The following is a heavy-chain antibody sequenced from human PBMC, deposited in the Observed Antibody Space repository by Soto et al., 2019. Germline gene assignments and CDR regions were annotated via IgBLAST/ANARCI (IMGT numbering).Heavy chain of an antibody. J-gene: IGHJ5*02. CDR3: AGYNWNYYFDP. CDR2: IYHSGST. Sequence: SETLSLTCTVSGGSVRDGSYYWAWLRQPPGKGLEWIGHIYHSGSTIYNPSLKSRVTISIDTSKSQFSLNLNSMTAADTAVYYCAGYNWNYYFDPWGQGTLVPVSS. CDR1: GGSVRDGSYY. V-gene: IGHV4-61*01. D-gene: IGHD1-7*01.